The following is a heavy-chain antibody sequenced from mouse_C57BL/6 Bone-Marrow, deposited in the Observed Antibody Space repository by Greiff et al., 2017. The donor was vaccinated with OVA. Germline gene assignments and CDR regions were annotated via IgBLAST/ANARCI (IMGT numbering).Heavy chain of an antibody. CDR3: ARSGYYVANWDPWFAY. CDR1: GYTFTDYY. J-gene: IGHJ3*01. V-gene: IGHV1-26*01. Sequence: VQLKQSGPELVKPGASVKISCKASGYTFTDYYMNWVKQSHGKSLEWIGDINPNNGGTSYNQKFKGKATLTVDKSSSTAYMELRSLTSEDSAVYYCARSGYYVANWDPWFAYWGQGTLVTVSA. CDR2: INPNNGGT. D-gene: IGHD4-1*01.